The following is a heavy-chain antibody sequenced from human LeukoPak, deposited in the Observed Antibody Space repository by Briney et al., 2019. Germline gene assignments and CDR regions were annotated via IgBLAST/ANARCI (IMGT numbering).Heavy chain of an antibody. V-gene: IGHV4-4*09. D-gene: IGHD3-10*01. CDR3: ARHGMVSWFDP. Sequence: SSETLSLTCAVYGGSFSGYYWSWIRQPPGKGLEWIGYIYTSGSTNYNPSLKSRVTISVDTSKNQFSLKLSSVTAADTAVYYCARHGMVSWFDPWGQGTLVTVSS. CDR1: GGSFSGYY. CDR2: IYTSGST. J-gene: IGHJ5*02.